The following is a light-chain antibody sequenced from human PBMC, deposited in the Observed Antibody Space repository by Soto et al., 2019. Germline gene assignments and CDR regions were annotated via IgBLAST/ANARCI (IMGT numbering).Light chain of an antibody. V-gene: IGLV1-47*01. CDR1: SSNIGSNY. CDR3: AAWDDSLSAVV. Sequence: QSALTQPPSASGTPVQRVTISCSGSSSNIGSNYVYWYQQLPGTAPKLLIYRNNQRPSGVPDRFSGSKSGTSASLAISGLRSEDEADYYCAAWDDSLSAVVFGGGTKVTVL. J-gene: IGLJ2*01. CDR2: RNN.